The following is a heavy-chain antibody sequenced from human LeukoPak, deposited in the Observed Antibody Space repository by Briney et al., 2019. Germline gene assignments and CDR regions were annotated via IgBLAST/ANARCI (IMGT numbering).Heavy chain of an antibody. D-gene: IGHD3-22*01. CDR3: AREGYYASDI. J-gene: IGHJ3*02. CDR1: GFTFSNFG. Sequence: QPGRSLRLSCAASGFTFSNFGIHWVRQAPGKGLEWVALISHDGSSQYYPDSVKGRFTISRDNSENTLSLHMNSLRAEDTAMYYCAREGYYASDIWGQGTMVTVSS. CDR2: ISHDGSSQ. V-gene: IGHV3-30-3*01.